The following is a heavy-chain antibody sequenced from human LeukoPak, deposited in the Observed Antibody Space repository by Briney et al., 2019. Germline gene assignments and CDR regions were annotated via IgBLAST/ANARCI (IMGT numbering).Heavy chain of an antibody. CDR2: ITPSSSTI. Sequence: PGGSLRLSCAASGFTFSSYSMNWVRQAPGKGLEWVSYITPSSSTIYYADSVKGRFTISRDNAKNSLYLQMVSLRAEDTAVYYCARDHKDWGVFDCWGQGTLVTVSS. D-gene: IGHD7-27*01. CDR1: GFTFSSYS. V-gene: IGHV3-48*04. CDR3: ARDHKDWGVFDC. J-gene: IGHJ4*02.